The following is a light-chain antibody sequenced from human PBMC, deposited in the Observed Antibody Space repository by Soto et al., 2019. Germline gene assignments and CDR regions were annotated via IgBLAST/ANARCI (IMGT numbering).Light chain of an antibody. J-gene: IGKJ1*01. V-gene: IGKV1D-8*03. CDR3: QQYYSYPRT. CDR1: QGISSY. CDR2: DAS. Sequence: VIWMTQSPSLLSASTGDGVTISCRLSQGISSYLAWYQQKPGKAPELLIYDASSLESGVPSRFSGSGSGTEFNLTISSLRPEDFATYYCQQYYSYPRTCGQGTKVDIK.